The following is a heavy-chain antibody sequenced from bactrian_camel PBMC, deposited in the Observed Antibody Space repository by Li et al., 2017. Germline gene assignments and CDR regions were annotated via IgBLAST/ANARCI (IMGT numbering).Heavy chain of an antibody. J-gene: IGHJ4*01. CDR2: IDSDGTS. CDR1: EFFSSRSC. CDR3: AFGSWSDEYAY. D-gene: IGHD6*01. Sequence: QLVESGGGSVQAGGSLRLSCVASEFFSSRSCMYWFRQAPGKQREGVALIDSDGTSIYVDSVKGRFTISRDNAKNTVNLQMNSPKSEDTALYYCAFGSWSDEYAYWGQGTQVTVS. V-gene: IGHV3S53*01.